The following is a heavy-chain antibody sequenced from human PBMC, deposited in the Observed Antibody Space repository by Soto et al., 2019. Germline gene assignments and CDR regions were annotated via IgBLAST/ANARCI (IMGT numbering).Heavy chain of an antibody. V-gene: IGHV4-39*01. J-gene: IGHJ6*02. CDR2: IDYSGST. D-gene: IGHD4-17*01. CDR1: GGSVTSSSYY. CDR3: ASYGREHYYGMDV. Sequence: PSETLSLTCTVFGGSVTSSSYYWGWIRQPPGKELGWIGSIDYSGSTYYNPSLKSRLSISVDTSHNQFSLRLNSVTAADTAVYYCASYGREHYYGMDVWGQGTTVTVSS.